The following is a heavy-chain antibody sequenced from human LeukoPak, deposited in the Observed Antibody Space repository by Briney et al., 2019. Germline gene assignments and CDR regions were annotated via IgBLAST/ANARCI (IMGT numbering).Heavy chain of an antibody. CDR3: ARDGGPFYYDSSGYYPDY. V-gene: IGHV3-74*01. CDR2: SNGDGSYT. J-gene: IGHJ4*02. CDR1: GFNFRSYW. D-gene: IGHD3-22*01. Sequence: GGSLRLSCEASGFNFRSYWMRWVRQGPGKGLMWVSRSNGDGSYTTYADSVKGRFTISRDNAKNTLYLHMNSLRAEDTAVYYCARDGGPFYYDSSGYYPDYWGQGTLVTVSS.